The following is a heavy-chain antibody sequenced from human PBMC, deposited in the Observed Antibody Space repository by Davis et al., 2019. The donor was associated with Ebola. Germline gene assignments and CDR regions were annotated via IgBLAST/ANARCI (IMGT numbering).Heavy chain of an antibody. J-gene: IGHJ4*02. Sequence: GESLKISCAASGFTFSSYAMSWVRQAPGKGLEWVSAISGSGGSTYYADSVKGRFTISRDNSKNTLYLQMNSLRAEDTAVYYCSLSSPRSSPPRDYWGQGTLVIVSS. CDR2: ISGSGGST. D-gene: IGHD6-13*01. CDR3: SLSSPRSSPPRDY. V-gene: IGHV3-23*01. CDR1: GFTFSSYA.